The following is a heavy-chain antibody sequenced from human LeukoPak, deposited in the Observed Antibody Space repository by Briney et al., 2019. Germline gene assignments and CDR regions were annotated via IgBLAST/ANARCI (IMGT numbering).Heavy chain of an antibody. CDR3: ASFGGGDCYSV. CDR1: GYTFTSYD. J-gene: IGHJ4*02. Sequence: GASVKVSCKAAGYTFTSYDINRVRQATGQGLEWMGWMNPNSGNTGYAQKFQGRVTITRNTSISTAYMELSSLRSEDTAVYYCASFGGGDCYSVWGQGTLVTVSS. V-gene: IGHV1-8*03. D-gene: IGHD2-21*01. CDR2: MNPNSGNT.